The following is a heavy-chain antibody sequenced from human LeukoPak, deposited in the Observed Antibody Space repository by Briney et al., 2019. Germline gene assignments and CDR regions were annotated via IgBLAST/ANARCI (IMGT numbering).Heavy chain of an antibody. CDR3: ARTDGSFDP. D-gene: IGHD3-10*01. CDR2: IYHSGRT. CDR1: GGSISSSTYY. J-gene: IGHJ5*02. V-gene: IGHV4-39*02. Sequence: PSETLSLTCTVSGGSISSSTYYWGLIRQPPGKGLEWIGSIYHSGRTYYNPSLKSRVTISVDTSKNHFSLKLSSVTAADTAVYYCARTDGSFDPWGQGTLVTVSS.